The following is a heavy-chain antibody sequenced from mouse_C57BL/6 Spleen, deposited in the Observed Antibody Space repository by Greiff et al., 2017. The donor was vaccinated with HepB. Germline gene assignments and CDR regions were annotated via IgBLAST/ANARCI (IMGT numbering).Heavy chain of an antibody. CDR1: GFTFSDYG. Sequence: EVNLVESGGGLVKPGGSLKLSCAASGFTFSDYGMHWVRQAPEKGLEWVAYISSGSSTIYYADTVKGRFTISRDNAKNTLFLQMTSLRSEDTAMYYCARRYYYGSSGDYAMDYWGQGTSVTVSS. CDR3: ARRYYYGSSGDYAMDY. CDR2: ISSGSSTI. D-gene: IGHD1-1*01. V-gene: IGHV5-17*01. J-gene: IGHJ4*01.